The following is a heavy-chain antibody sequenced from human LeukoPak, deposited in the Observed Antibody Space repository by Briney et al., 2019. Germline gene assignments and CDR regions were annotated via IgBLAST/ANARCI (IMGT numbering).Heavy chain of an antibody. Sequence: SVKVSCKASGGTFSSYGIFWVRQAPGQGLEWMGGIIPIFDTANYAQKFQGRVTMTRDMSTSTVYMELSSLRSEDTAVYYCARGSVVVTAPLDYWGQGTLVTVSS. V-gene: IGHV1-69*05. D-gene: IGHD2-21*02. CDR3: ARGSVVVTAPLDY. CDR1: GGTFSSYG. CDR2: IIPIFDTA. J-gene: IGHJ4*02.